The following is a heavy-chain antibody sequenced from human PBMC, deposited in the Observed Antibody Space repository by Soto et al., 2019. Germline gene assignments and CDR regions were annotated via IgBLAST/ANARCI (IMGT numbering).Heavy chain of an antibody. Sequence: SETLSLTCAVYGGSFSGNYWTWVRQPPGKGLEWIAEINHSGSNNYNPSLRNRVTISVDTAKSQFSLRLDSVTAADTAVYYCARDLDVAGWFDPWGQGTLVTVSS. CDR3: ARDLDVAGWFDP. CDR2: INHSGSN. D-gene: IGHD2-21*01. V-gene: IGHV4-34*01. CDR1: GGSFSGNY. J-gene: IGHJ5*02.